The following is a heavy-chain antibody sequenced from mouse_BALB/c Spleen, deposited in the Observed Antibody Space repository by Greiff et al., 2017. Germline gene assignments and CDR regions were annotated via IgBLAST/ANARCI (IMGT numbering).Heavy chain of an antibody. CDR1: GYSITSDYA. CDR2: ISYSGST. V-gene: IGHV3-2*02. CDR3: ARNITTAPYYAMDY. Sequence: EVKLQESGPGLVKPSQSLSLTCTVTGYSITSDYAWNWIRQFPGNKLEWMGYISYSGSTSYNPSLKSRISITRDTSKNQFFLQLNSVTTEDTATYYCARNITTAPYYAMDYWGRGTSVTVSS. D-gene: IGHD1-2*01. J-gene: IGHJ4*01.